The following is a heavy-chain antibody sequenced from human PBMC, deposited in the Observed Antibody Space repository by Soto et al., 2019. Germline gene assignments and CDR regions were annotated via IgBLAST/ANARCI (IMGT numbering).Heavy chain of an antibody. D-gene: IGHD2-21*01. J-gene: IGHJ3*02. CDR1: GYSFTNYW. Sequence: PGESLKISCKGSGYSFTNYWIGWVRQMPGKGLEWMGRVDPGDSDTNYSPSFQGQVTISADKSISTAYLQWSSLEASDTATYYCARYGVREDAFHIWGQGTMVTVSS. CDR3: ARYGVREDAFHI. V-gene: IGHV5-10-1*04. CDR2: VDPGDSDT.